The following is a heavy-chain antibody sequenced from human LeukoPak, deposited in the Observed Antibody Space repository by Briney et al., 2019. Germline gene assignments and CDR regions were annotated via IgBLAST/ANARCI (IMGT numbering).Heavy chain of an antibody. CDR2: IYPGDSDT. J-gene: IGHJ5*02. Sequence: GESLKISCKGSGYSFNSYWIAWVRQMPGKGLEWMGIIYPGDSDTRYSPSFQGQVTISADKSINTAYLQWSSLKASDTAMYYCARLVRGTVVLAATGDCFDPWGQGTLVTVSS. CDR1: GYSFNSYW. V-gene: IGHV5-51*01. CDR3: ARLVRGTVVLAATGDCFDP. D-gene: IGHD2-15*01.